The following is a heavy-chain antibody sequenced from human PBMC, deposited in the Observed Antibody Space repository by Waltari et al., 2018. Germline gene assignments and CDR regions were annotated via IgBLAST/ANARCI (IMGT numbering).Heavy chain of an antibody. CDR1: GYSFTSYW. J-gene: IGHJ6*02. V-gene: IGHV5-51*01. D-gene: IGHD2-2*01. CDR2: IYPGESAT. CDR3: ARQGLFVHQLDGMDV. Sequence: EVQLVQSGAEVKKPGESLKISCKGSGYSFTSYWIGWVRQMPGKGLEWMGIIYPGESATRYSPAIQGQGTISANKSISTAYRQWSSLNASDTAMYYCARQGLFVHQLDGMDVWGQGTTVTVSS.